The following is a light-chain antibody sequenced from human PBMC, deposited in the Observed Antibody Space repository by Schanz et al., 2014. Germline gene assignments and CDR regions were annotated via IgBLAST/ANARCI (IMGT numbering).Light chain of an antibody. J-gene: IGLJ2*01. CDR1: SSDVGGYNF. CDR3: GSYTSTSTLI. V-gene: IGLV2-8*01. CDR2: DVS. Sequence: QSALTQPPSASGSPGQSVTISCTGTSSDVGGYNFVSWYQQHPGKAPKLMIYDVSKRPSGVPDRFSGSKSDNTASLTVSGLQVEDEADYYCGSYTSTSTLIFGGGTKLTVL.